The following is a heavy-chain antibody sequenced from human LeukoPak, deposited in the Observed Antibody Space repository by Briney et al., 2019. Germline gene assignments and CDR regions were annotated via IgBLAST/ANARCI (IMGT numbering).Heavy chain of an antibody. CDR2: ISSSSSYI. CDR1: GFTFSSYS. D-gene: IGHD5-24*01. V-gene: IGHV3-21*01. CDR3: ASKLGRWLQNDAFDI. J-gene: IGHJ3*02. Sequence: KPGGSLRLSCAASGFTFSSYSMNWVRQAPGKGLEWVSSISSSSSYIYYADSVKGRFTISRDNAKNSLYLQMNSLRAEDTAVYYCASKLGRWLQNDAFDIWGQGTMVTVSS.